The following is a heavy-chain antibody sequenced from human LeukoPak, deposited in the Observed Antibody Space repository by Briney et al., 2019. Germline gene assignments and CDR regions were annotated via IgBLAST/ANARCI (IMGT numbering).Heavy chain of an antibody. V-gene: IGHV4-59*01. J-gene: IGHJ4*02. Sequence: PSETLSLTCIVSGDSFSSYHWSWLRQPPGKGLEWIGYISSGGRTSYNPSLQSRVTISVDTSKNQFSLKLSSVTAADTAVYYCARVGRGDHTWGSYYCDHWGQGTLVSVSS. CDR1: GDSFSSYH. CDR2: ISSGGRT. CDR3: ARVGRGDHTWGSYYCDH. D-gene: IGHD3-16*01.